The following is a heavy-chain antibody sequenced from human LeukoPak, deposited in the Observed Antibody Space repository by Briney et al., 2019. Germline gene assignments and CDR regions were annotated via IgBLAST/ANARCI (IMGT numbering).Heavy chain of an antibody. CDR1: GFTFSSYA. J-gene: IGHJ4*02. D-gene: IGHD3-22*01. V-gene: IGHV3-7*01. Sequence: GGSLRLSCAASGFTFSSYAMSWVRQAPGKGLEWVANIKQDGSEKYYVDSVKGRFTISRDNAKNSLYLQMNSLRAEDTAVYYCARDSGGYYYDSSGLDYWGQGTLVTVSS. CDR3: ARDSGGYYYDSSGLDY. CDR2: IKQDGSEK.